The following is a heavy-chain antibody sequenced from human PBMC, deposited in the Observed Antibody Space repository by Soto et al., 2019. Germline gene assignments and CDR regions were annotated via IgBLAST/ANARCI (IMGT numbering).Heavy chain of an antibody. V-gene: IGHV1-69*13. D-gene: IGHD2-2*01. CDR2: IIPIFGTA. CDR3: ARDFVVVPAAVDYGMDV. Sequence: SVKVSCKASGGTFSSYAISWVRQAPGQGLEWMGGIIPIFGTANYAQKFQGRVTITADESTSTAYMELSGLRSEDTAVYYCARDFVVVPAAVDYGMDVWGQGTTVTVSS. J-gene: IGHJ6*02. CDR1: GGTFSSYA.